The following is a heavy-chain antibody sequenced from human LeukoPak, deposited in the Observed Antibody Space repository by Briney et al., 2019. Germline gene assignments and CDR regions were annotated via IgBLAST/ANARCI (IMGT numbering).Heavy chain of an antibody. CDR2: INHSGST. D-gene: IGHD3-22*01. CDR1: GGSFSGYY. Sequence: SETLSLTCAVYGGSFSGYYWSWIRQPPGKGLEWIGEINHSGSTNYNPSLKSRVTISVDTSKNQFSLKLSSVTAADTAVYYCARGPMIGTPWAQDWGQGTLVTVSS. J-gene: IGHJ4*02. V-gene: IGHV4-34*01. CDR3: ARGPMIGTPWAQD.